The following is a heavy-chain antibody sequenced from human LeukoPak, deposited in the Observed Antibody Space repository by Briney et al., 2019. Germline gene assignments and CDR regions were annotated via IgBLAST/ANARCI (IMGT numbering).Heavy chain of an antibody. CDR3: ARDRRVSSSWLVDY. Sequence: SETLSLTCNVSGGSMSNIYYWGWIRQPPGKGLEWIGNIYYSGSTYYNPSLKSRVTISVDTSKNQFSLKLSSVTAADTAVYYCARDRRVSSSWLVDYWGQGTLVTVSS. D-gene: IGHD6-13*01. CDR2: IYYSGST. V-gene: IGHV4-39*07. CDR1: GGSMSNIYY. J-gene: IGHJ4*02.